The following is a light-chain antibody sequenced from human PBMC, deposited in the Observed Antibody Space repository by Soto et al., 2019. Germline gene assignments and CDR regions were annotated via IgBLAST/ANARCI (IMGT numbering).Light chain of an antibody. CDR3: GSWDSSLSAYV. J-gene: IGLJ1*01. CDR2: DDN. CDR1: SSNIGGNS. V-gene: IGLV1-51*01. Sequence: HPPSVSAAPGQKVTISCSGSSSNIGGNSVSWYQQLPGTAPKLLIYDDNKRPSGIPDRFSGSKSGTSATLGITGFQTGDEADYYCGSWDSSLSAYVFGTGTKVTVL.